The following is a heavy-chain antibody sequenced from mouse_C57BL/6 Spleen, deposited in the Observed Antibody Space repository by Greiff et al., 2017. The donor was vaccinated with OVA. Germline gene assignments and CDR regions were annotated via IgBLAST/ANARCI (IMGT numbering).Heavy chain of an antibody. CDR2: IYPGDGDT. CDR3: AEDYDDGVVYAMDY. CDR1: GYAFSSSW. V-gene: IGHV1-82*01. J-gene: IGHJ4*01. Sequence: QVQLQQSGPELVKPGASVKISCKASGYAFSSSWMNWVKQRPGKGLEWIGRIYPGDGDTNYNGKFKGKATLTADKSSSTAYMQLISLTSEDSAVYFCAEDYDDGVVYAMDYWGQGTSVTVSS. D-gene: IGHD2-4*01.